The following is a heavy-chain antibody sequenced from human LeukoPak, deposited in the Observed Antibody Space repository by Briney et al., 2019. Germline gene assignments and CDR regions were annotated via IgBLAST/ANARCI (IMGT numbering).Heavy chain of an antibody. J-gene: IGHJ6*03. CDR1: GYTFTGYY. Sequence: ASVKVSCKASGYTFTGYYMHWVRQAPGQGLEWMGWINPNSGGTNYAQKFQGRVTMTRDTSISTAYMELSRLRSDDTAVYYCARAGVAAAGPYYYYYMDVWGKGTTVTVSS. D-gene: IGHD6-13*01. V-gene: IGHV1-2*02. CDR3: ARAGVAAAGPYYYYYMDV. CDR2: INPNSGGT.